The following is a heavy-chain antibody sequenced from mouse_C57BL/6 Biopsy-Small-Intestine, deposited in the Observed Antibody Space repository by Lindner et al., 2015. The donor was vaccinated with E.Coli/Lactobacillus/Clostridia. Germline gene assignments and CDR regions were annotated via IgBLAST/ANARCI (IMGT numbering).Heavy chain of an antibody. CDR2: IYPRNALT. D-gene: IGHD2-4*01. J-gene: IGHJ2*01. CDR3: ARNYDYDGGYFDY. CDR1: GYTFTSYG. Sequence: VQLQESGAELARPGASVKLSCRASGYTFTSYGISWVKQRTGQGLEWIGEIYPRNALTYYSENFKGRATLTADKSSTTAYMELRSLTSEDSAVYFCARNYDYDGGYFDYWGQGTTLTVSS. V-gene: IGHV1-81*01.